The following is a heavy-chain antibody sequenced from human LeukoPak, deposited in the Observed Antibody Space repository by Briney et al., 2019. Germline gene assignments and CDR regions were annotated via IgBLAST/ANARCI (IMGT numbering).Heavy chain of an antibody. CDR3: AIAYYYDSSGVYYFDY. CDR1: GYSSISYW. Sequence: GESLKISCQGSGYSSISYWIAWVRQMHGKGLEWMGIIYPGDSHTRYSPSFQGQVTISADKSISTAYLQWSSLKASDTAMYYCAIAYYYDSSGVYYFDYWGQGTLVTVSS. CDR2: IYPGDSHT. V-gene: IGHV5-51*01. J-gene: IGHJ4*02. D-gene: IGHD3-22*01.